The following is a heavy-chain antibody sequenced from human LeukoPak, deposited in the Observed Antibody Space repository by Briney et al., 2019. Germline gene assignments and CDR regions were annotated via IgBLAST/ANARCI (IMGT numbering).Heavy chain of an antibody. Sequence: GGSLRLSCAASGFTFDDYAMHWVRQAPGKGLEWVSGISWNSGSIGYADSVKGRFTISRDNAKNSLYLQMNSLRAEDTALYYCAKDSDSSGYWAPIDYWGQGTLVTVPS. J-gene: IGHJ4*02. D-gene: IGHD3-22*01. CDR3: AKDSDSSGYWAPIDY. CDR1: GFTFDDYA. V-gene: IGHV3-9*01. CDR2: ISWNSGSI.